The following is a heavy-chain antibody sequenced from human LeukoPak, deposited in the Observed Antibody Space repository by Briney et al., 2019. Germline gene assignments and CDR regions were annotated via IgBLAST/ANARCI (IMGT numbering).Heavy chain of an antibody. CDR1: GFTLNTYA. CDR3: AKNHDSNAYHTDDAFDI. D-gene: IGHD3-16*01. J-gene: IGHJ3*02. V-gene: IGHV3-23*01. Sequence: GGTLRHSCAASGFTLNTYAMNWVRQAPGKGLEWVSVISVSGSSTYYADSVKGRFTISRDHSKNTLYLQMNSLRAEDTAVYYCAKNHDSNAYHTDDAFDIWGQGTMVTVSS. CDR2: ISVSGSST.